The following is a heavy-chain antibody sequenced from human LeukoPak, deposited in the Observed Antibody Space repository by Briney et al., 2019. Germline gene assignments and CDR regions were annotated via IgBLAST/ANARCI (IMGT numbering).Heavy chain of an antibody. CDR2: ISYDGSNK. D-gene: IGHD2-21*01. V-gene: IGHV3-30*18. J-gene: IGHJ2*01. CDR1: GFTFSSYG. CDR3: AKDARARVISLSL. Sequence: GRSLRLSCAASGFTFSSYGMHWVRQAPGKGLEWVAVISYDGSNKYYADSVKGRFTISRDNSKNTLYLQMNSLRAEDTAVYYCAKDARARVISLSLWGRGTLVTVSS.